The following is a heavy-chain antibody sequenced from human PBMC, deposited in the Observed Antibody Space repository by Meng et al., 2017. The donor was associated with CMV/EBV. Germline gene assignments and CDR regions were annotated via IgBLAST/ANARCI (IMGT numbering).Heavy chain of an antibody. CDR3: TLVGY. V-gene: IGHV3-11*01. CDR2: ISSSGSTI. J-gene: IGHJ4*02. CDR1: GFTVSSNY. Sequence: GESLKISCAASGFTVSSNYMSWVRQAPGKGLEWVSYISSSGSTIYYADSVKGRFTISRDNAKNSLYLQMNSLKTEDTAVYYCTLVGYWGQGTLVTVSS.